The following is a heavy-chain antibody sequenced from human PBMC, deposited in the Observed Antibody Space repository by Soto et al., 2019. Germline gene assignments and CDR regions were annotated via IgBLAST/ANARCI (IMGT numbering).Heavy chain of an antibody. Sequence: EVQLLESGGGLVQPGGSLRLSCSASGFTFSTYGMNWVRQAPGKGLEWVSSTDHRGTATYYADSVKRRYTISRDNFSNTRSLQINNLSAEATAEYYCAKGALGAYYYAAVDVWGQGTMLTVSS. CDR2: TDHRGTAT. J-gene: IGHJ3*01. D-gene: IGHD3-22*01. CDR3: AKGALGAYYYAAVDV. V-gene: IGHV3-23*01. CDR1: GFTFSTYG.